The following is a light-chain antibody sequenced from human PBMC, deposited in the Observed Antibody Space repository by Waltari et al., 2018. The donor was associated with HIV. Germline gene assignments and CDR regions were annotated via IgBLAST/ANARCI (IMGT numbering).Light chain of an antibody. CDR3: QSFNDHNEWV. CDR1: RCSIASDY. CDR2: EDN. J-gene: IGLJ3*02. V-gene: IGLV6-57*03. Sequence: NFILAQTHSVSASPGATVIISCTRSRCSIASDYVHWFQQRPGAAPPTIIYEDNKRTSAIPARFSCDIDTSSNAASLTSCGLTNDEEAYYYCQSFNDHNEWVFGGGTKVTVL.